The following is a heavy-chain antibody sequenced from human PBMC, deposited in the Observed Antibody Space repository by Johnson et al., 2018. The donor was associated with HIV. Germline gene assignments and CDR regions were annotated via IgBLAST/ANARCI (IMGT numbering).Heavy chain of an antibody. J-gene: IGHJ3*02. Sequence: QVQLVESGGGVVQPGRSLRLSCAASGFTFSSYAMHWVRQAPGKGLEWVAVISYDGSNKYYADSVKGRFTISRDNSKNTRYLQMNSLRAEDPAVYYCARDGGETVVGSGAFDIWGQGTMVTVSS. CDR1: GFTFSSYA. CDR2: ISYDGSNK. CDR3: ARDGGETVVGSGAFDI. D-gene: IGHD4-23*01. V-gene: IGHV3-30*04.